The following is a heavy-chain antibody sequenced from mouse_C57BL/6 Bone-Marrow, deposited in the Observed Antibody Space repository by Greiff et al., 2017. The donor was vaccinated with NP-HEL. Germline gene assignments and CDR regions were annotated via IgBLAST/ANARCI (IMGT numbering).Heavy chain of an antibody. CDR3: ARHRYGNYGVAY. Sequence: EVKLVESGGGLVKPGGSLKLSCAASGFTFSSYTMSWVRQTPEKRLEWVATISGGGGNTYYPDSVKGRFTISRDNAKNTLYLQMSSLRSEDTALYYGARHRYGNYGVAYWGQGTLVTVSA. D-gene: IGHD2-10*02. J-gene: IGHJ3*01. V-gene: IGHV5-9*01. CDR1: GFTFSSYT. CDR2: ISGGGGNT.